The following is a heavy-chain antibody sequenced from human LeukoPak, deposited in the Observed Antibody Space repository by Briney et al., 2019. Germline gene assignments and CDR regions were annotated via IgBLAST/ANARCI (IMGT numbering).Heavy chain of an antibody. V-gene: IGHV4-34*01. J-gene: IGHJ6*03. CDR3: ARSLDYYYYYMDV. CDR2: INHSGST. Sequence: SETLSLTCTVSGGSISSYYWSWIRQPPGKGLEWIGEINHSGSTNYNPSLKSRVTISVDTSKNQFSLKLSSVTAADTAVYYCARSLDYYYYYMDVWGKGTTVTVSS. CDR1: GGSISSYY.